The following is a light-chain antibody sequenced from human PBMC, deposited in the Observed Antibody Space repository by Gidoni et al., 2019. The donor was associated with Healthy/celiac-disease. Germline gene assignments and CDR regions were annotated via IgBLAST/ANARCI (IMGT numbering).Light chain of an antibody. CDR2: AAS. V-gene: IGKV1-39*01. CDR3: QQSYSTTPYT. Sequence: DIQMTQSPSSLSASVGDRVTIPCRASQSISSYLNWYQQKPGKAPKLLIYAASSLQSGVPSRFSGSGSGTDCTLTISSLQPEDFATYYCQQSYSTTPYTFGQGTKLEIK. J-gene: IGKJ2*01. CDR1: QSISSY.